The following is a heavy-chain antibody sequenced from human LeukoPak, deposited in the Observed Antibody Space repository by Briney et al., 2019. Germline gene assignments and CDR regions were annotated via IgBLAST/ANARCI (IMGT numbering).Heavy chain of an antibody. CDR2: IYYSGST. D-gene: IGHD3-3*01. CDR3: ARLSNYYDFWSGYRLDQYYFDY. Sequence: PGGSLRLSCEASGFTFSNYWMSWVRQAPGKGLEWIGSIYYSGSTYYNPSLKSRVTISVDTSKNQFSLKLSSVTAADTAVYYCARLSNYYDFWSGYRLDQYYFDYWGQGTLVTVSS. V-gene: IGHV4-39*01. J-gene: IGHJ4*02. CDR1: GFTFSNYW.